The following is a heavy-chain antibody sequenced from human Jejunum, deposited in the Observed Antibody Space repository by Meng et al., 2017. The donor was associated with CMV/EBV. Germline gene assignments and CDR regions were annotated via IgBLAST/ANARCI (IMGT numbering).Heavy chain of an antibody. V-gene: IGHV3-7*03. Sequence: MTWVRQAPGRGLEWVASIKQDGSEKNYVDSVKGRFTISRDNAKNSLYLQMNSLRAEDTAVYFCAKDSSSDFWSRYYAFYYYGMDVWGQGTTVTVSS. CDR2: IKQDGSEK. CDR3: AKDSSSDFWSRYYAFYYYGMDV. D-gene: IGHD3-3*01. J-gene: IGHJ6*02.